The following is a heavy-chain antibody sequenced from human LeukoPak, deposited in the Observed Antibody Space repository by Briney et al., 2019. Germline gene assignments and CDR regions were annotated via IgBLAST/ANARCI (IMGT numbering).Heavy chain of an antibody. D-gene: IGHD3-22*01. V-gene: IGHV3-30-3*01. Sequence: PGRSLRLSCATSGFTFSSYGVHWVRQAPGKGLEWVAVISYDGSNKYYADSVKGRFTISRDNSKNTLYLQMNSLRTEDTAVYYCARDDYFDGNPFFNYWGQGTLVTVSS. CDR2: ISYDGSNK. CDR1: GFTFSSYG. J-gene: IGHJ4*02. CDR3: ARDDYFDGNPFFNY.